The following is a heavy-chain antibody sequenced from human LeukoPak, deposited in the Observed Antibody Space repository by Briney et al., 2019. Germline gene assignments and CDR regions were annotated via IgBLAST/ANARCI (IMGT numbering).Heavy chain of an antibody. D-gene: IGHD5-12*01. V-gene: IGHV3-23*01. CDR2: ISASGGGA. J-gene: IGHJ4*02. Sequence: QPGGSLRLSCAASGFTLSSYAMSWVRPAPGKGLEWVSSISASGGGAYYADSVKGRFTISRDTSKNTLYLQMNSLRAEDTAVYYCAPLAATTDYWGQGTLVTVSS. CDR3: APLAATTDY. CDR1: GFTLSSYA.